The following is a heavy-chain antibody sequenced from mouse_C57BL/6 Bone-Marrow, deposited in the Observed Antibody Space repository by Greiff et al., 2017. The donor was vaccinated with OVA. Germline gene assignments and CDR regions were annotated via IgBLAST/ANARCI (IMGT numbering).Heavy chain of an antibody. J-gene: IGHJ2*01. Sequence: QVQLKESGPGILQPSQTLSLTCSFSGFSLSTFGMGVGWIRQPSGKGLEWLAHIWWDDDKYYNPALKSRLTISKDTSKNHVFLKIANVDTADTATYYCARGIYYYGSSYFDYWGQGTTLTVSS. CDR1: GFSLSTFGMG. V-gene: IGHV8-8*01. CDR3: ARGIYYYGSSYFDY. D-gene: IGHD1-1*01. CDR2: IWWDDDK.